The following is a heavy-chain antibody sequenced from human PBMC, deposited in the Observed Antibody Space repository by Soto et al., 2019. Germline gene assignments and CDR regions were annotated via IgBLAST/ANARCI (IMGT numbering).Heavy chain of an antibody. D-gene: IGHD3-10*01. J-gene: IGHJ4*03. CDR1: GFTFSAYA. CDR2: ISSRGDST. Sequence: EVQMLESGGGLVQTGGSLRLSCAASGFTFSAYAMICVRQAPGKGLEWVSSISSRGDSTYYADFVKGRFTYTRENSKNTGYLQKNNMRAEDTQRYYCPVGISYYGCVGWGQGTPVTDSS. CDR3: PVGISYYGCVG. V-gene: IGHV3-23*01.